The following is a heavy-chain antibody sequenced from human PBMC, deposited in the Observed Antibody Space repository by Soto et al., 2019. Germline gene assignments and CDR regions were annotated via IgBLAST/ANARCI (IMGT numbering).Heavy chain of an antibody. V-gene: IGHV3-30-3*01. CDR3: ARDPKYDFWTEYYFGY. CDR2: ISYDGSNK. Sequence: GGSLRLSCAASGFTFSSYAMHWVRQAPGKGLEWVAVISYDGSNKYYADSVKGRFTISRDNSKNTLYLQMNSLRAEDTAVYYCARDPKYDFWTEYYFGYWGQGTLVTVSS. J-gene: IGHJ4*02. D-gene: IGHD3-3*01. CDR1: GFTFSSYA.